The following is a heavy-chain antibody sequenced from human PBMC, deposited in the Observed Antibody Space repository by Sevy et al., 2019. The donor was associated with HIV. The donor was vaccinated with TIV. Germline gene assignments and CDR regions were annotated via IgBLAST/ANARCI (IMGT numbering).Heavy chain of an antibody. J-gene: IGHJ6*02. Sequence: GGSLRLSCAASGFTFSTYAMYWVRQAPGKGLEYVSAISGGGGNTYYGSSVKGRFTVSRDNAKSTLYLQMGSRRAEDMDGDFCARKYHDTSGYRRYSMDVWGQGTTVTVSS. CDR1: GFTFSTYA. CDR2: ISGGGGNT. V-gene: IGHV3-64*01. CDR3: ARKYHDTSGYRRYSMDV. D-gene: IGHD3-22*01.